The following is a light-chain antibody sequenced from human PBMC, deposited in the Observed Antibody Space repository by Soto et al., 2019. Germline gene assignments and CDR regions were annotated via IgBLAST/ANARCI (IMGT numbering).Light chain of an antibody. V-gene: IGKV1-6*01. J-gene: IGKJ4*01. CDR2: AVS. Sequence: AIEMTQSPSSLSASVGDRVNIACRASQGIGSDLAWYQQRPGKAPKLLIYAVSSLQSGVPSRFGGSGSGTAFTLTISSLQPEDIATYYGLQDHSLLTFGGGTKVEIK. CDR3: LQDHSLLT. CDR1: QGIGSD.